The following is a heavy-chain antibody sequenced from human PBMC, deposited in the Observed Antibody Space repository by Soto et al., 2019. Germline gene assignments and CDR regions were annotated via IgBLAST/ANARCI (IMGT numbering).Heavy chain of an antibody. V-gene: IGHV4-59*01. D-gene: IGHD3-10*01. J-gene: IGHJ6*02. CDR2: IYYSGST. CDR3: ARISIYGPIPGYYYYGMDV. CDR1: GGSISSYY. Sequence: LSLTCTVSGGSISSYYWSWIRQPPGKGLEWIGYIYYSGSTNYNPSLKSRVTISVDTSKNQFSLKLSSVTAADTAVYYCARISIYGPIPGYYYYGMDVWGQGTTVTVSS.